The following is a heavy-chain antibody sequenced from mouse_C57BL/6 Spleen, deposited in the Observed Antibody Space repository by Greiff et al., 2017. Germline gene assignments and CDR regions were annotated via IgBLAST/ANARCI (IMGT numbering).Heavy chain of an antibody. V-gene: IGHV1-52*01. CDR3: ASLYYGNEGLAY. CDR1: GYTFTSYW. Sequence: VQLQQPGAELVRPGSSVKLSCKASGYTFTSYWMHWVKQRPIQGLEWIGNIDPSDSETHYNQKFKDKATLTVDKSSSTAYMQLSSLTSADSAVYYCASLYYGNEGLAYWGQGTLVTVSA. CDR2: IDPSDSET. J-gene: IGHJ3*01. D-gene: IGHD2-1*01.